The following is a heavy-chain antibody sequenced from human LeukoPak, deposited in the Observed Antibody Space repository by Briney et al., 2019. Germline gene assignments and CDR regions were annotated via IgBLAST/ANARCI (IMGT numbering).Heavy chain of an antibody. Sequence: GRSLRLSCQTSGFTFSQTGFHWVRQAPGKGLEWVAVIWFDGSQKYHAHSVKGRFTISRDDSKNTLYLQLDNLRAEDRAVYYCATEGGHLTHLSFWGRGTLLTVSS. CDR1: GFTFSQTG. CDR3: ATEGGHLTHLSF. D-gene: IGHD2-15*01. V-gene: IGHV3-33*01. J-gene: IGHJ1*01. CDR2: IWFDGSQK.